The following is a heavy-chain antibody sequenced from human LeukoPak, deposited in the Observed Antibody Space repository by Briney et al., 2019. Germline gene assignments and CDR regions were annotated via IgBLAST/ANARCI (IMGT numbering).Heavy chain of an antibody. D-gene: IGHD5-18*01. V-gene: IGHV3-7*01. J-gene: IGHJ2*01. Sequence: GGSLRLSCAASGFTFSIYWMSWVRQAPGKGREWVANIKQDGSETYSVDSVKGRFTISRDNAQNSLYLQLNSLRTEDTAVYYCAKDADTATIIYWYFDLWGRGTLVTVSS. CDR2: IKQDGSET. CDR3: AKDADTATIIYWYFDL. CDR1: GFTFSIYW.